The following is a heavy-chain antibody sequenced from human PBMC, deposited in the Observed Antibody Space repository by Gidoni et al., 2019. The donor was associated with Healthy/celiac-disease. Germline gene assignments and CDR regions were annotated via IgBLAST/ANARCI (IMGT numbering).Heavy chain of an antibody. J-gene: IGHJ4*02. CDR2: ISAYNGNT. V-gene: IGHV1-18*04. D-gene: IGHD6-13*01. CDR3: ARPVWGSSWYVDFDY. CDR1: GYPFTSYG. Sequence: QVQLVQSGAEVTKPGASAKVPCQASGYPFTSYGIRWVRQAPGQGLEWMGWISAYNGNTNYAQKLQGRVTMTTDTSTSTAYMELRSLRSDDTAVYYCARPVWGSSWYVDFDYWGQGTLVTVSS.